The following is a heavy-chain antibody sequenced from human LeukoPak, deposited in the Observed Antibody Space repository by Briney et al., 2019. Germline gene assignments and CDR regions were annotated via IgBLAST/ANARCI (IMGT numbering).Heavy chain of an antibody. D-gene: IGHD3-22*01. CDR1: GFTFSTYA. CDR3: ARGFKIGRTYYYDSSGYYYYFDY. CDR2: IPYDGSNK. J-gene: IGHJ4*02. Sequence: GGSLRLSCAASGFTFSTYAMHWVRQAPGKVLEWEAVIPYDGSNKYYADSVKGRFTISRENSKNRLYLQMNRLRAEDTAVYYCARGFKIGRTYYYDSSGYYYYFDYWGQGTLVTVSS. V-gene: IGHV3-30*04.